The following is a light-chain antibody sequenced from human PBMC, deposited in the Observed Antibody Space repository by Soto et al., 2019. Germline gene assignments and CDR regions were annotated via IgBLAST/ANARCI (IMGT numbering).Light chain of an antibody. CDR2: GAS. Sequence: EVVMTQSPATLSVSPGEGATLSCRASQSITSNLAWYQQKPGQAPRVLIYGASTRATGISARFSGSGSGTEFTLTISSLQSEDSAVYYCQQYDNWPRTFGQGTKVDIK. V-gene: IGKV3-15*01. CDR3: QQYDNWPRT. J-gene: IGKJ1*01. CDR1: QSITSN.